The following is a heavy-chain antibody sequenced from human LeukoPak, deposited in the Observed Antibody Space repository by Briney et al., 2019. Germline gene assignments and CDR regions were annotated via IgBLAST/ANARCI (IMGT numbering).Heavy chain of an antibody. CDR2: ISAYNGNT. Sequence: ASVKVSCKASGYTFTSYGISWVRQAPGQGLEWMGWISAYNGNTNYAQKLQGRVTMTTDTSTSTAYMELRSLRSDDTAVYYCARTSIVVVPAAMDNWFDPWGQGTLVTVSS. V-gene: IGHV1-18*01. CDR3: ARTSIVVVPAAMDNWFDP. J-gene: IGHJ5*02. D-gene: IGHD2-2*01. CDR1: GYTFTSYG.